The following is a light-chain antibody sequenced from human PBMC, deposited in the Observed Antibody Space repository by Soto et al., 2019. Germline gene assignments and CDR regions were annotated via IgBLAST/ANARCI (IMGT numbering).Light chain of an antibody. V-gene: IGLV2-14*01. J-gene: IGLJ1*01. CDR2: EVS. CDR1: SSDVGGYNY. Sequence: QSVLTQPASVSGSPGQSITISCTGISSDVGGYNYVSWYQQHPGKAPKLMIYEVSNRPSGVSNRFSGSKSGNTASLTISGLQAEAEADYYCSSYTSSSTPWVFGTGTKVTVL. CDR3: SSYTSSSTPWV.